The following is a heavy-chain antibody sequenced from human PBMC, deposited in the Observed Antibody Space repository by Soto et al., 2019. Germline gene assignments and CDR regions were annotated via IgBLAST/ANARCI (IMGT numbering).Heavy chain of an antibody. CDR1: GYSFTSYW. J-gene: IGHJ6*02. CDR2: IYPGDSDT. Sequence: PGESLKISCKGSGYSFTSYWIGWVRQMPGKGLEWMGIIYPGDSDTRYSPSFQGQVTISADKSISTAYLQGSSLKASDTAMYYCARSRRGPYRSRWYSLSGYYNYGIDVWGQRTTVTASS. D-gene: IGHD6-19*01. CDR3: ARSRRGPYRSRWYSLSGYYNYGIDV. V-gene: IGHV5-51*01.